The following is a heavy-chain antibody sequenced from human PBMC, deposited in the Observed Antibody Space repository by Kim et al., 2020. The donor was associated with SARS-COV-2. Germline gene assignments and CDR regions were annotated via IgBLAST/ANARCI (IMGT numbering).Heavy chain of an antibody. D-gene: IGHD1-26*01. CDR2: IYYSGST. CDR1: GGSISSYY. CDR3: ARAGWELLPRTLSVAWYFDL. J-gene: IGHJ2*01. V-gene: IGHV4-59*01. Sequence: ETLSLTCTVSGGSISSYYWSWIRQPPGKGLEWIGYIYYSGSTNYNPSLKSRVTISVDTSKNQFSLKLSSVTAADTAVYYCARAGWELLPRTLSVAWYFDLWGRGTLVTVSS.